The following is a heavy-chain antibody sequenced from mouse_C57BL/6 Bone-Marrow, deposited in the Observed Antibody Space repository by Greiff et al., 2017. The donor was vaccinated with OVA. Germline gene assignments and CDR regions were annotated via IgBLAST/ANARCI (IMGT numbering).Heavy chain of an antibody. CDR1: GYTFTSYG. CDR2: IYPRSGNT. V-gene: IGHV1-81*01. CDR3: ARSAARFAD. Sequence: QVQLQQSGAELARPGASVKLSCKASGYTFTSYGISWVKQSNGQGLAWIGEIYPRSGNTYYNEKFKGKATLTADKSSSTAYMELRSLTSEDSAVYFCARSAARFADWGQGTLVTVSA. J-gene: IGHJ3*01.